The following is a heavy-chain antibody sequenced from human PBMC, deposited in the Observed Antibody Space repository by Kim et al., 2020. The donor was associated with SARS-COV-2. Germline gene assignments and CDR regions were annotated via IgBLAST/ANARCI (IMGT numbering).Heavy chain of an antibody. CDR2: ISYDGSNQ. V-gene: IGHV3-30*18. J-gene: IGHJ4*02. D-gene: IGHD3-16*01. CDR1: GITFSSYG. CDR3: VKDGGVGDSFLHY. Sequence: GGSLRLSCAVSGITFSSYGMHWVRQAPGKGLEWVTFISYDGSNQYYADSVKGRFTIFRDDSKNTLYLQMNRLRTEDTAVYYCVKDGGVGDSFLHYWGQGTLVTVSS.